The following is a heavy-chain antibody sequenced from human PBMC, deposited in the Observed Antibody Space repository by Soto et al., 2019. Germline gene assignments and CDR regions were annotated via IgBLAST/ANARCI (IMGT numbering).Heavy chain of an antibody. D-gene: IGHD3-3*01. J-gene: IGHJ5*02. CDR2: IIPIFGTA. Sequence: SVKVSCKASGGTFSSYAISWVRQAPGQGLEWMGGIIPIFGTANYAQKFQGRVTITADESTSTAYMELSSLRSEDTAVYYCATSAIFGVVIIRINWFDPWGQGTLVTVSS. CDR1: GGTFSSYA. CDR3: ATSAIFGVVIIRINWFDP. V-gene: IGHV1-69*13.